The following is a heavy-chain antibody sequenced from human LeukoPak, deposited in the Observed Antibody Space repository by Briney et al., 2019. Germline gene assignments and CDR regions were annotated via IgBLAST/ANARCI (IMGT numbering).Heavy chain of an antibody. Sequence: GASVMVSCKASGYTFTSYDINWVRQATGEGLEWMGWMNPNSGNTGYAQKFQGRVTMTRNTSISTAYMELSSLRCEDTAVYYCARASSPSENDAFDIWGQGTMVTVSS. J-gene: IGHJ3*02. CDR2: MNPNSGNT. CDR1: GYTFTSYD. V-gene: IGHV1-8*01. CDR3: ARASSPSENDAFDI.